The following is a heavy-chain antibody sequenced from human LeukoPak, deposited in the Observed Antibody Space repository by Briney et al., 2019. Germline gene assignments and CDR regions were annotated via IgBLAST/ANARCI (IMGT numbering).Heavy chain of an antibody. D-gene: IGHD2-2*02. CDR2: INHSGST. J-gene: IGHJ6*03. V-gene: IGHV4-34*01. CDR3: ARRGYCSSTSCYRPYYYYYMDV. Sequence: SETLSLTCAVYGGSFSGYYWSWIRQPPGKGLEWIGEINHSGSTNYNPSLKSRVTISVDTSKNQFSLKLSSVTAADTAVYYCARRGYCSSTSCYRPYYYYYMDVWGKGTTVTVSS. CDR1: GGSFSGYY.